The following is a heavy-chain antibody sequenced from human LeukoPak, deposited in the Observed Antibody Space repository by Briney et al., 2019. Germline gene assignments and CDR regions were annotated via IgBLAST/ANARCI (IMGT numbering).Heavy chain of an antibody. CDR1: GYSFTTYW. V-gene: IGHV5-51*06. D-gene: IGHD2-2*01. J-gene: IGHJ4*02. CDR3: ATPYPREYCSSTTCYFNY. CDR2: MYPRDSDI. Sequence: GESLKISCKGSGYSFTTYWIAWVRQMPGKGLEWMGIMYPRDSDIRYSPPFQGQVTISADKSISTAYLQWSSLKASDTAMYYCATPYPREYCSSTTCYFNYWGQGTLVTVSS.